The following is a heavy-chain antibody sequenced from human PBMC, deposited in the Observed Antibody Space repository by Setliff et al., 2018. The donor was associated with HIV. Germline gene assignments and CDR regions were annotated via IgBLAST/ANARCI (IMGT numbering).Heavy chain of an antibody. CDR2: INPSGGST. Sequence: RASVKVSCKASGYTFTSYYMHWVRQAPGQGLEWMGIINPSGGSTSYAQKFQGRVTMTRNTSISTAYMELSSLKSEDTAVYYCATSVATFDSVDYWGQGTLVTVSS. CDR1: GYTFTSYY. D-gene: IGHD1-26*01. V-gene: IGHV1-46*01. J-gene: IGHJ4*02. CDR3: ATSVATFDSVDY.